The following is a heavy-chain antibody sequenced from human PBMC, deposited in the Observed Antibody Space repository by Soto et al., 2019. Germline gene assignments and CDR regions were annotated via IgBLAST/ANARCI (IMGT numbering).Heavy chain of an antibody. V-gene: IGHV4-61*01. CDR2: IYYSGST. D-gene: IGHD2-15*01. Sequence: QVQLQESGPGLVKPSETLSLTCTVSGGSVSSGSYYWSWIRQPPGKGLEWIGYIYYSGSTNYNPSLKSRVTISVDTSKNQFSLKLSSVTAADTAVYYCARDRVVVGIDYWGQGTLVTVSS. CDR3: ARDRVVVGIDY. CDR1: GGSVSSGSYY. J-gene: IGHJ4*02.